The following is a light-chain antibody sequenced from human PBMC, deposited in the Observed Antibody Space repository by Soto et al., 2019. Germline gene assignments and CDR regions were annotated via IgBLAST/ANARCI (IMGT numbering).Light chain of an antibody. V-gene: IGKV1-5*03. Sequence: DIPMTQSPSTLSASVGDRVTITCRASQSISSWLAWYQHKPGKAPKLLIYKASSLESGVPSRFSGSGSGTEFTLTISSLQPDDFATYYCQQYNTYLYTFGQGTKLEIK. CDR1: QSISSW. CDR2: KAS. CDR3: QQYNTYLYT. J-gene: IGKJ2*01.